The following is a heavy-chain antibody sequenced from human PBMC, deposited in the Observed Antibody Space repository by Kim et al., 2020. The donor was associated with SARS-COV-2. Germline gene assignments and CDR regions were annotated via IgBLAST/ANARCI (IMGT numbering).Heavy chain of an antibody. J-gene: IGHJ4*02. CDR2: ILGIA. CDR3: ARFDDY. V-gene: IGHV1-69*02. Sequence: ILGIANYAQKFQGRVTITADKSTSTAYMELSSLRSEDTAVYYCARFDDYWGLGTLVTVSS.